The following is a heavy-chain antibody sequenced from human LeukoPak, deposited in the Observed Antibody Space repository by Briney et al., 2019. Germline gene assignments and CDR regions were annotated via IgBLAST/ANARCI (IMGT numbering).Heavy chain of an antibody. D-gene: IGHD3-22*01. Sequence: PGGSLRLSCAASGFIFNAYGMSWVRQAPGQGLEWVAAITGSTRSTYYTDSVKGRFIISRDNSKNTVYLQMNSLRAEDTAVYYCAKDSSGYQVAFDIWGQGTMVTVSS. CDR2: ITGSTRST. CDR3: AKDSSGYQVAFDI. CDR1: GFIFNAYG. J-gene: IGHJ3*02. V-gene: IGHV3-23*01.